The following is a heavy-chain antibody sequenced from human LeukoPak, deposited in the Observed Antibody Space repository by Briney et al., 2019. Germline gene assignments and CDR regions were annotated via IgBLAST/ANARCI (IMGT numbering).Heavy chain of an antibody. J-gene: IGHJ3*02. CDR3: ARVYDDDAFDI. CDR2: INPSGGST. V-gene: IGHV1-46*01. CDR1: GYTFTSYY. Sequence: ASVKVSCKASGYTFTSYYMHWVRQAPGQGLEWMGIINPSGGSTSYAQKFQGRVTMTRNTSISTAYMELSSLRSEDTAVYYCARVYDDDAFDIWGQGTMVTVSS. D-gene: IGHD5/OR15-5a*01.